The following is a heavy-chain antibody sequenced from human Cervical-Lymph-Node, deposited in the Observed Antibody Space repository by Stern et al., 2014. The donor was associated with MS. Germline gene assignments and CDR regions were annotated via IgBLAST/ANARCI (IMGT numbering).Heavy chain of an antibody. Sequence: VQLVQSGAEVKKPGESLKIACKVYGYSFTTYWIGWVRQTSGKGLAYIGMIEPSDLDTGYSPSFQGQVTISVDKASSTASLQWSSLKASDTAIYYCARRRYNYGDYATFDVWGQGTQVIVSS. V-gene: IGHV5-51*01. J-gene: IGHJ4*02. CDR3: ARRRYNYGDYATFDV. CDR1: GYSFTTYW. CDR2: IEPSDLDT. D-gene: IGHD4-17*01.